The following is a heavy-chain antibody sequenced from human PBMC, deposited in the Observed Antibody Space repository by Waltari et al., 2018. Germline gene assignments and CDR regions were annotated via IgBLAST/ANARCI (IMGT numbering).Heavy chain of an antibody. CDR3: ARRRTTVTTYYFDY. CDR1: GGSLSSSGYS. CDR2: IDYSGST. Sequence: QLQLQESGPGLVKPSETLSLTCTVSGGSLSSSGYSWGWIRQPPGKGLEWIGSIDYSGSTYYNPPLQSRVTISVDTSKNQFSLKLSSVTAADTAVFFCARRRTTVTTYYFDYWGQGTLVTVSS. J-gene: IGHJ4*02. D-gene: IGHD4-17*01. V-gene: IGHV4-39*01.